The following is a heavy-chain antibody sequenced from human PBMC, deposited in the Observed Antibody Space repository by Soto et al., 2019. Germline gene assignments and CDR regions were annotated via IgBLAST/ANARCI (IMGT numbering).Heavy chain of an antibody. J-gene: IGHJ6*02. Sequence: GGSLRLSCAASGFTFSNFWMHWVRQAPGKGLVWVSRINSDGSKTVYADSVKGRLTISRDNAKKTLYLQINSLRAEDTAVYYCARDMVGTMTSWDYHYNYAMDVWGQGTTVTVSS. D-gene: IGHD3-10*01. CDR2: INSDGSKT. CDR3: ARDMVGTMTSWDYHYNYAMDV. V-gene: IGHV3-74*01. CDR1: GFTFSNFW.